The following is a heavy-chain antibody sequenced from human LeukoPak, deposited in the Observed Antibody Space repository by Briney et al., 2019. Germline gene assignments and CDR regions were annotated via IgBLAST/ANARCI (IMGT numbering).Heavy chain of an antibody. CDR1: GDSVSSSPYY. D-gene: IGHD5-24*01. CDR2: TFSTST. J-gene: IGHJ5*02. Sequence: SETLSLTCSVSGDSVSSSPYYWGWIRQPPGKGLEWIGNTFSTSTLYNASLRSRVTILVDTSKNQFSLKLASATAADTAIYYCARYKFHNYFDPWGQGTLVVVSS. V-gene: IGHV4-61*01. CDR3: ARYKFHNYFDP.